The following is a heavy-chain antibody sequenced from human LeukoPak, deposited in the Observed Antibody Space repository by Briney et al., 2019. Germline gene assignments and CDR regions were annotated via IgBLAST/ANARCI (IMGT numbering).Heavy chain of an antibody. J-gene: IGHJ3*02. D-gene: IGHD3-9*01. CDR1: GFTFSSYW. CDR3: AREYLGYFDWYNADDAFDI. Sequence: GGSLRLSCAASGFTFSSYWMHWVRQAPGKGLVWVSRINGDGSSTTYADSVKGRFTISRDNAKNTLYLQMNSLRAEDTAVYYCAREYLGYFDWYNADDAFDIWGQGTMVTVSS. V-gene: IGHV3-74*01. CDR2: INGDGSST.